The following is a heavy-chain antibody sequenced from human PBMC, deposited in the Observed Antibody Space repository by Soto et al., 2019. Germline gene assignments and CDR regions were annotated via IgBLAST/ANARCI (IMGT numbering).Heavy chain of an antibody. CDR1: GYSFTSYW. CDR3: ARWGAYCTNGVCYVFDY. D-gene: IGHD2-8*01. J-gene: IGHJ4*02. V-gene: IGHV5-51*01. CDR2: IYPGDSDT. Sequence: GESLKISCKGSGYSFTSYWIGWVRQMPGKGLEWMGIIYPGDSDTRYSPSFQGQVTISADKSISTAYLQWSSLKASDTAMYYCARWGAYCTNGVCYVFDYWGQGTLVTVSS.